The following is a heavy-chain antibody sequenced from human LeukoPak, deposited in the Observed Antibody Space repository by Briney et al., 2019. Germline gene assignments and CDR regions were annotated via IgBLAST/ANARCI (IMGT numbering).Heavy chain of an antibody. CDR1: GFTFNKYT. D-gene: IGHD3/OR15-3a*01. J-gene: IGHJ4*02. Sequence: GGSLRLSCAASGFTFNKYTMNWVRQAPGKGLEWVANINQDVSEINYVDSVKGRFTISRDNGKNSLYLQMNSLRAEDTAVYYCARDLRTDSSFSPFDYWGQGTLVTVSS. CDR3: ARDLRTDSSFSPFDY. CDR2: INQDVSEI. V-gene: IGHV3-7*01.